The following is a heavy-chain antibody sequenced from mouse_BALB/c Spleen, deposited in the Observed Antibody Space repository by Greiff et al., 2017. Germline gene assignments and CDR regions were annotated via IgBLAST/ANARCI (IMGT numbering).Heavy chain of an antibody. CDR2: ISYSGST. CDR3: ARYGGSSHWYFDV. Sequence: EEKLVESGPSLVKPSQTLSLTCSVTGDSITSGYWNWIRKFPGNKLEYMGYISYSGSTYYNPSLKSRISITRDTSKNQYYLQLNSVTTEDTATYYCARYGGSSHWYFDVWGAGTTVTVSS. J-gene: IGHJ1*01. D-gene: IGHD1-1*01. V-gene: IGHV3-8*02. CDR1: GDSITSGY.